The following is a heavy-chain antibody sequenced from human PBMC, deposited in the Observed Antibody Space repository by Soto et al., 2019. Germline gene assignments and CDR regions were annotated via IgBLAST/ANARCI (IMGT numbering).Heavy chain of an antibody. CDR3: ARIPVCSGGPSKVRYYYGMDV. D-gene: IGHD2-15*01. Sequence: GSGPTLVNPTQTLTLTCTFSGFSLSTSGMCVSWIRQPPGKALEWLARIDWDDDKYYSTSLKTRLTISKDTSKNQVVLTMTNMDPVDTATYYCARIPVCSGGPSKVRYYYGMDVWGQGTTVTVSS. J-gene: IGHJ6*02. CDR2: IDWDDDK. CDR1: GFSLSTSGMC. V-gene: IGHV2-70*11.